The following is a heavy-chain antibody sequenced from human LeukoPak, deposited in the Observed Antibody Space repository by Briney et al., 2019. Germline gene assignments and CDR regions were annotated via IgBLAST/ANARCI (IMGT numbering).Heavy chain of an antibody. V-gene: IGHV4-31*03. CDR3: ARTQGYCSGGSCYSENWFDP. CDR2: IYYSGST. CDR1: GGSISSGGYY. J-gene: IGHJ5*02. Sequence: PSQTLSLTCTVSGGSISSGGYYWSWIRQHPGKGLEWIGYIYYSGSTYYNPSLKSRVTISVDMSKNQFSLKLSSVTAADTAVYYCARTQGYCSGGSCYSENWFDPWGQGTLVTVSS. D-gene: IGHD2-15*01.